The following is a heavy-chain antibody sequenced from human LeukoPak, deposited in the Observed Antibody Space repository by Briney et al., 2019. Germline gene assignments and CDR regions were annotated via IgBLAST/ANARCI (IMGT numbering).Heavy chain of an antibody. CDR2: IIPIFGTA. CDR3: AGGESRDGYNPLDY. J-gene: IGHJ4*02. D-gene: IGHD5-24*01. V-gene: IGHV1-69*13. Sequence: ASVKVSCKASGGTFSSYAISWVRQAPGQGLEWMGGIIPIFGTANYAQKFQGRVTITADESTSTAYMELSSLKSEETAVYYCAGGESRDGYNPLDYWGQGTLVTVSS. CDR1: GGTFSSYA.